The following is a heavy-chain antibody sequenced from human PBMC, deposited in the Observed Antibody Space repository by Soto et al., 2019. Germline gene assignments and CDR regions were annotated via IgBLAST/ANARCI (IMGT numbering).Heavy chain of an antibody. CDR2: INPSGGDT. V-gene: IGHV1-46*01. J-gene: IGHJ4*02. Sequence: QVQLVQSGAEVKMPGASVKLSGKASGYTFTSNYIHWVRQAPGRGLEWMGIINPSGGDTSHKYAQKSQGRVTMIVATSMTTVYMELSRLRSENAAVYYCARDRRHSSGLPDNWGEGALVTVSS. CDR1: GYTFTSNY. D-gene: IGHD3-22*01. CDR3: ARDRRHSSGLPDN.